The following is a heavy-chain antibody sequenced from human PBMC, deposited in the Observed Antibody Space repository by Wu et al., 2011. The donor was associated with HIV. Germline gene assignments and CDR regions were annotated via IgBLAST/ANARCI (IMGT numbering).Heavy chain of an antibody. CDR3: ARVGVAAGGEMFYFDY. V-gene: IGHV1-2*02. D-gene: IGHD6-13*01. CDR2: INPKNGDT. Sequence: QVQLVQSGAEVKKPGASVKVSCKASGYTFSDHYIHWVRQAPGQGLEWMGGINPKNGDTDYPQKFQGRVTMTRDTSITTAYMELSRLRSDDTAVYYCARVGVAAGGEMFYFDYWGQGTLLTVSS. CDR1: GYTFSDHY. J-gene: IGHJ4*02.